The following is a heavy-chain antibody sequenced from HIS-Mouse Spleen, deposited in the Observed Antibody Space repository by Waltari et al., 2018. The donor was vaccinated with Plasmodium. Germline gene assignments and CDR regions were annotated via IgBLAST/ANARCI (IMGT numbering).Heavy chain of an antibody. J-gene: IGHJ2*01. Sequence: EVQLVESGGGLVQPGGALGLSGAASGFDFGSYWMSWVRQGPGKGLEWVANIKQDGSEKYYVDSVKGRFTISRDNAKNSLYLQMNSLRAEDTAVYYCASSWYWYFDLWGRGTLVTVSS. D-gene: IGHD6-13*01. CDR2: IKQDGSEK. CDR1: GFDFGSYW. CDR3: ASSWYWYFDL. V-gene: IGHV3-7*01.